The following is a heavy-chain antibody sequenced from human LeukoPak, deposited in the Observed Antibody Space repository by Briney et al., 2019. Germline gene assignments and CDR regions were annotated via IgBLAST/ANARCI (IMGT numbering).Heavy chain of an antibody. Sequence: PSETLSLSYTASGGSISSYYWSWIRQPAGKGLEWIGRIYTSGSTNYNPSLKSRVTMSVDTSKNQFSLKLSSVTAADTAVYYCASGYSSSWHYFDYWGQGTLVTVSS. CDR1: GGSISSYY. CDR3: ASGYSSSWHYFDY. CDR2: IYTSGST. V-gene: IGHV4-4*07. D-gene: IGHD6-13*01. J-gene: IGHJ4*02.